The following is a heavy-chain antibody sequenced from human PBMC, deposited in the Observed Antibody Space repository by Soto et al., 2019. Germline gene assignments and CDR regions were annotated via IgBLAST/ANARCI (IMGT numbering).Heavy chain of an antibody. CDR3: ARDFTAGATYSGPSYYAMDV. J-gene: IGHJ6*02. Sequence: SETLSLTCTVSGGSISNGGYYWTWIRQHPGKGLEWIGYIYYSGSTYYNPSLKSRVTISVDTSKNQFSLKLTSVTAADTAVYYCARDFTAGATYSGPSYYAMDVWGQGTTVTVSS. V-gene: IGHV4-31*03. CDR1: GGSISNGGYY. D-gene: IGHD1-26*01. CDR2: IYYSGST.